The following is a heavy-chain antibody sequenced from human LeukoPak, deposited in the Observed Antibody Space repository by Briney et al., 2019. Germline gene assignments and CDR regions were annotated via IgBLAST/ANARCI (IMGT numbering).Heavy chain of an antibody. CDR1: GFTFSSYG. Sequence: GGSLRLSCAASGFTFSSYGMHWVRQAPGKGLEWVAVIPYDGSNKYYADSVKGRFTISRDNSKNTLYLQMNSLRAEDTAVYYCAKAGYSGYGVRNGMDVWGQGTTVTVSS. CDR2: IPYDGSNK. J-gene: IGHJ6*02. D-gene: IGHD5-12*01. V-gene: IGHV3-30*18. CDR3: AKAGYSGYGVRNGMDV.